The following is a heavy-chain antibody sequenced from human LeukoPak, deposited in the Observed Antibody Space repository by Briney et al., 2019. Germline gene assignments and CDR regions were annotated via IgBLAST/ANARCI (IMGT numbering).Heavy chain of an antibody. CDR1: GYTFTNNF. CDR2: INPSGDNT. Sequence: GASVKVSCKASGYTFTNNFMHWVRQAPGQGLEWIGIINPSGDNTWYAQKFQGRVTMTRDMATSTDYLEVSSLRSEDTAVYYCARAGYCSSTSCFNWFDPWGQGTLVTVSS. D-gene: IGHD2-2*01. V-gene: IGHV1-46*01. J-gene: IGHJ5*02. CDR3: ARAGYCSSTSCFNWFDP.